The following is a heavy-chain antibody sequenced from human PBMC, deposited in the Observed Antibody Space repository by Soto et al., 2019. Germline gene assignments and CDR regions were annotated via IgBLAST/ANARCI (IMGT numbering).Heavy chain of an antibody. CDR3: ARDESPNIVATIAFDI. D-gene: IGHD5-12*01. V-gene: IGHV3-21*01. CDR1: GFTFSSYS. J-gene: IGHJ3*02. CDR2: ISSSSSYI. Sequence: GGSLRLSCAASGFTFSSYSMNWVRRAPGKGLEWVSSISSSSSYIYYADSVKGRFTISRDNAKNSLYLQMNSLRAEDTAVYYCARDESPNIVATIAFDIWGQGTMVTVSS.